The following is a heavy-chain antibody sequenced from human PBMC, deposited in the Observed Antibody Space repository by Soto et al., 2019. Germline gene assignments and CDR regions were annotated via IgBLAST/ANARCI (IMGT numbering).Heavy chain of an antibody. CDR3: AKKISVTFYMCPDY. Sequence: GGSLRLSCXASGFAFNTYGMDWVGQAQGKGLQWVSLISYHVTRPYYPHSVNARFPISRANSKTILYLQMNSLREEDTAVYYCAKKISVTFYMCPDYWGQGTLVTVSS. CDR1: GFAFNTYG. D-gene: IGHD4-17*01. CDR2: ISYHVTRP. J-gene: IGHJ4*02. V-gene: IGHV3-30*18.